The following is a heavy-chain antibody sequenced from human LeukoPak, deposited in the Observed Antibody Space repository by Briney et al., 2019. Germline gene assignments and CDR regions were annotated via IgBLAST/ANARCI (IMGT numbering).Heavy chain of an antibody. CDR1: GFTVSSNY. D-gene: IGHD4-23*01. Sequence: GGSLRLSCAASGFTVSSNYMSWVRQAPGKGLEWVSGIYSGGSTNYADSVKGRFTTSRDNSESTLYPQMNSLRAGDTAVYYCARVSGSDYGGSTYYFDYWGQGTLVTVSS. CDR3: ARVSGSDYGGSTYYFDY. V-gene: IGHV3-53*01. J-gene: IGHJ4*02. CDR2: IYSGGST.